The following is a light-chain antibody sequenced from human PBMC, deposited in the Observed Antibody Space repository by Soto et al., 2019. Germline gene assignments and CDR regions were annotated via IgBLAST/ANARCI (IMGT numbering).Light chain of an antibody. Sequence: EIVMTQSPATLSVSPGERATLSCRASQSVSSNLAWYQQKPGQAPRLLIYGASTRATGIPARFSGSGSGTEVTLTISSLQSEDFAAYSCQQYNNWPYTFGQGTKLEIK. J-gene: IGKJ2*01. CDR1: QSVSSN. V-gene: IGKV3-15*01. CDR2: GAS. CDR3: QQYNNWPYT.